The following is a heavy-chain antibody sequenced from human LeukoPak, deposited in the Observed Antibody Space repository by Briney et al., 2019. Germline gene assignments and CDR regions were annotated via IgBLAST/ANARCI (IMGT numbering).Heavy chain of an antibody. J-gene: IGHJ6*03. D-gene: IGHD5-18*01. V-gene: IGHV4-61*02. Sequence: SQTLSLTCTVSGGSISSGSYYWSWIRQPAGKGLEWIGRIYTSGSTNYNPYLKSRVTISVDTSKNQFSLKLSSVTAADTAVYYCAREPYGYSYGPTYYYYYMDVWGKGTTVTVSS. CDR1: GGSISSGSYY. CDR3: AREPYGYSYGPTYYYYYMDV. CDR2: IYTSGST.